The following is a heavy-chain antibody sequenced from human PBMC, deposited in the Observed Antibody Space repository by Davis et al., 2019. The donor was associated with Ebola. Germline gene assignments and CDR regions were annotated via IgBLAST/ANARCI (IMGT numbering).Heavy chain of an antibody. CDR3: ARGDREFDYYFDY. J-gene: IGHJ4*02. CDR1: GYTFTGYY. Sequence: ASMKVSCKASGYTFTGYYMHWVRQAPAQGLEGMGWINPNSGGTNYAQKFQGWVTMTRDTSISTAYMELSRLRSDDTAVYYCARGDREFDYYFDYWGQGTLVTVSS. V-gene: IGHV1-2*04. D-gene: IGHD3-10*01. CDR2: INPNSGGT.